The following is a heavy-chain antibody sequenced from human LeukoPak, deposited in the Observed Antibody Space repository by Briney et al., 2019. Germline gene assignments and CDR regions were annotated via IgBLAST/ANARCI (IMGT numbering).Heavy chain of an antibody. D-gene: IGHD3-10*01. CDR3: AKDMVRGQASFDY. V-gene: IGHV3-66*01. Sequence: GGSLRLSCAASGFTVSSNYMSWVRQAPGKGLEWVSGIYSGASTYYADSVKGRFTTSRDNSKTTLYLQLNSLTADDTAVYYCAKDMVRGQASFDYWGQGTLVTVSS. CDR2: IYSGAST. J-gene: IGHJ4*02. CDR1: GFTVSSNY.